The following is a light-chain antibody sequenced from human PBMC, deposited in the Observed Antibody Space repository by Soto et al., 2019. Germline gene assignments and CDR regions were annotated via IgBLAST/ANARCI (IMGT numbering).Light chain of an antibody. Sequence: EIVLTQSPATLSLSPGERATLSCRASQSVRSDLAWYQQKPGQAPRLLIYDASNRATGIPARFSGSGSGTDFTLTISSLEAEDFAVYYCQQRSNWWTFGQGTKVDIK. CDR1: QSVRSD. CDR3: QQRSNWWT. V-gene: IGKV3-11*01. J-gene: IGKJ1*01. CDR2: DAS.